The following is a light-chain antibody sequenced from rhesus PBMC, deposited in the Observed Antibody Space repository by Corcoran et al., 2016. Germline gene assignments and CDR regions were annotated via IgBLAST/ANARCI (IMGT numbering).Light chain of an antibody. Sequence: ETVVTQSPATLSLSPGERATLSCRASQSVGSYLAWYQQKPGQAPRLLSYGASSRATGIPDRFSGSGSGTDFTLTISSLEPEDVGVYYCQQSSNLYSFGQGTKVEIK. J-gene: IGKJ2*01. CDR2: GAS. CDR1: QSVGSY. V-gene: IGKV3-24*04. CDR3: QQSSNLYS.